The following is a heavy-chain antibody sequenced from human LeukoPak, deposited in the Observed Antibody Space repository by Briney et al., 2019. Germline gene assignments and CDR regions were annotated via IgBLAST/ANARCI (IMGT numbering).Heavy chain of an antibody. D-gene: IGHD6-19*01. CDR1: GGSISSDY. Sequence: KPSETLSLTCTVSGGSISSDYWSWIRQPPGKGLEWIGYIYYSGSTNYNPSLKSRLTISVDTSKNQFSLKLSSVTAADTAVYYCARGTSSGWYALDYWGQGTLVTVSS. V-gene: IGHV4-59*08. J-gene: IGHJ4*02. CDR3: ARGTSSGWYALDY. CDR2: IYYSGST.